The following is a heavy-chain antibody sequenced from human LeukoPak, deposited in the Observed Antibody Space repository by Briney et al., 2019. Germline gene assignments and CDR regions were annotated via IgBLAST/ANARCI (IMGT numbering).Heavy chain of an antibody. J-gene: IGHJ5*02. V-gene: IGHV3-23*01. Sequence: PGGSLRLSCAASGFTFSSYAMSWVRQAPGKGLEWVSAISGSGGSTDYADSVKGRFTISRDNSKNTLYLQMNSLRAEDTAVYYCAKDRSLGKIRERGNWFDPWGQGTLVTVSS. CDR3: AKDRSLGKIRERGNWFDP. D-gene: IGHD1-1*01. CDR1: GFTFSSYA. CDR2: ISGSGGST.